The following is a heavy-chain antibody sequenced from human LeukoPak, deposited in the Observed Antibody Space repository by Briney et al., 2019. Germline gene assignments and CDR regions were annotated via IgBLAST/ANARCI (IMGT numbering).Heavy chain of an antibody. V-gene: IGHV4-34*01. CDR2: INHSGST. D-gene: IGHD3-22*01. CDR3: ARGPYYYDSSGYYYGY. J-gene: IGHJ4*02. CDR1: GGSFSGYY. Sequence: SETLSLTCAVYGGSFSGYYWSWIRQPPRKGLEWIGEINHSGSTNYNPSLKSRATISVDTSKNQFSLKLSSVTAADTAVYYCARGPYYYDSSGYYYGYWGQGTLVTVSS.